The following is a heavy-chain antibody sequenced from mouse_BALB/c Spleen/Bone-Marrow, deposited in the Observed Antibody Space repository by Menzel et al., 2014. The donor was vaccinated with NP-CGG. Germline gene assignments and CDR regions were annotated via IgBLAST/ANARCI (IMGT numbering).Heavy chain of an antibody. V-gene: IGHV8-13*01. CDR3: AQSTTVVARNAMDY. CDR2: IYWDDDN. D-gene: IGHD1-1*01. Sequence: QVTLKVCGPGILKPSQTLSLTCSFFGFLLSTFGMGVSWIRQPSGNGLERLAHIYWDDDNHYNPCLKSRLTISKDTSNNQVFLKITTVDTADAATYYCAQSTTVVARNAMDYWGQGTSVTVSS. CDR1: GFLLSTFGMG. J-gene: IGHJ4*01.